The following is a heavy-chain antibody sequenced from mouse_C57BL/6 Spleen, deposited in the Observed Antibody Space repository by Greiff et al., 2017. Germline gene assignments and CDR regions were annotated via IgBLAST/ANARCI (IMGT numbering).Heavy chain of an antibody. V-gene: IGHV1-26*01. CDR1: GYTFTDYY. CDR2: INPNNGGT. J-gene: IGHJ2*01. D-gene: IGHD2-4*01. Sequence: EVQLQQSGPELVKPGASVKISCKASGYTFTDYYMNWVKQSHGKSLEWIGDINPNNGGTSYNQKFKGKATLTVDKSSSTAYMELRSLTSEDSAVYYCARGGTYDYGDYLDYWGQGTTRTVSS. CDR3: ARGGTYDYGDYLDY.